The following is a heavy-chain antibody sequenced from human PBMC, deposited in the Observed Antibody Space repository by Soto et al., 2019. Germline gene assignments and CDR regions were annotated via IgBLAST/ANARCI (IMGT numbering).Heavy chain of an antibody. D-gene: IGHD3-3*01. CDR3: ARGGGYDSFAF. J-gene: IGHJ4*02. CDR1: GVTISYGGYS. CDR2: ISHVETT. V-gene: IGHV4-30-2*06. Sequence: PSETLALTCSVSGVTISYGGYSWSWIRQSPGKGLEWLGYISHVETTYYNPSFQSRLSLSIDRTRNQFSLSLSSMKAADKAVYYCARGGGYDSFAFWGQG.